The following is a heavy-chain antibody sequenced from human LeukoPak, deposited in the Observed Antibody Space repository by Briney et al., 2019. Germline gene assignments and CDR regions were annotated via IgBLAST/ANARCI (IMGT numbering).Heavy chain of an antibody. CDR1: GESFSGYY. Sequence: SETLSLTCAVYGESFSGYYWSWIRQPPGKGLEWIGEINHSGRTNNNPTLKSRVTISVDTSKNQFSLKLSSVTAADTAVYYCARRSDYDILTGYSNSRFDPWGQGTLVTVSS. J-gene: IGHJ5*02. CDR3: ARRSDYDILTGYSNSRFDP. CDR2: INHSGRT. V-gene: IGHV4-34*01. D-gene: IGHD3-9*01.